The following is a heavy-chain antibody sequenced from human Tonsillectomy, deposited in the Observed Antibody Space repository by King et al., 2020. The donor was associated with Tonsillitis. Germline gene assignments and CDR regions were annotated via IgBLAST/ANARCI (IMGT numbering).Heavy chain of an antibody. J-gene: IGHJ4*02. D-gene: IGHD2-21*02. CDR1: GFSFSRHW. CDR3: ARESDSKDY. CDR2: ILGDVSNE. Sequence: VQLVESGGGVVQPGRSLRLSCLVSGFSFSRHWMHWVRQAPGKGLEWVAGILGDVSNEYYADSVKGRFTIFRDNSKNTLYLEMNNLRAEDTAVYYCARESDSKDYWGQGTLVTVSS. V-gene: IGHV3-30-3*01.